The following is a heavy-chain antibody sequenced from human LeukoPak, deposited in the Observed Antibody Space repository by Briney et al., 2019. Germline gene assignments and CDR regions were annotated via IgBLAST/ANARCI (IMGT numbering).Heavy chain of an antibody. CDR2: IKQHGSEK. J-gene: IGHJ6*03. V-gene: IGHV3-7*01. D-gene: IGHD4-17*01. CDR1: GFIFSSYW. CDR3: ARVRGDYYMDV. Sequence: GGSLRLSCAASGFIFSSYWMTWVRQAPGKGLEWVANIKQHGSEKHYVDSVKGRFTISRDNARNSLYLQMNSLRAEDTAVYYCARVRGDYYMDVWGKGTTVTVSS.